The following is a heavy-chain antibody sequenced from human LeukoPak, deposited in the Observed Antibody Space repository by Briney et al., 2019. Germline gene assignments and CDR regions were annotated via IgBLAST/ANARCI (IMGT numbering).Heavy chain of an antibody. CDR1: GFTFSSHA. D-gene: IGHD6-13*01. J-gene: IGHJ4*02. Sequence: GGSLRLSCAASGFTFSSHAMSWVRRAPGRGLEWVSAIRGDGATMFYADSVKGRITVSRDNSKNTLYLQMNSLRAEDTAVYYCAKGEGSSWSRFDYWGQGTLVTVSS. CDR3: AKGEGSSWSRFDY. V-gene: IGHV3-23*01. CDR2: IRGDGATM.